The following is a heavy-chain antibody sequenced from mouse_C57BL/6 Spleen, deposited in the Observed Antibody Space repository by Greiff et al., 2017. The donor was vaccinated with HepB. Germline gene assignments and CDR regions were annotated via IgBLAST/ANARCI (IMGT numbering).Heavy chain of an antibody. CDR3: ATLDSSGVFDY. CDR1: GYTFTSYW. J-gene: IGHJ2*01. V-gene: IGHV1-53*01. CDR2: INPSNGGT. D-gene: IGHD3-2*02. Sequence: QVQLQHPGTELVKPGASVKLSCKASGYTFTSYWMHWVKQRPGQGLEWIGNINPSNGGTNYNEKFKSKATLTVDKSSSTAYMQRSSLTSEDSAVYYGATLDSSGVFDYWGQGTTLTVSS.